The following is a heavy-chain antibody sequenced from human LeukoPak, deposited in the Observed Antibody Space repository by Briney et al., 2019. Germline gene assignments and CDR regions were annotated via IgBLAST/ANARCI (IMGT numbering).Heavy chain of an antibody. J-gene: IGHJ4*02. V-gene: IGHV3-23*01. D-gene: IGHD3-9*01. CDR3: AKHSGGDILTVFDY. CDR1: GFTFSSYA. CDR2: ISGTGGTT. Sequence: GGSLRLSCAASGFTFSSYAISWVRQAPGKGLEWVSIISGTGGTTYYADSVKGRFTISRDNSKNTLYLQMNSLRAEDTAVYYCAKHSGGDILTVFDYWGQGTLVTVSS.